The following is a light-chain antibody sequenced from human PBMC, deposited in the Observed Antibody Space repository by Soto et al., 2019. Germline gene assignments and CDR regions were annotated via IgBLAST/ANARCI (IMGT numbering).Light chain of an antibody. V-gene: IGLV1-40*01. CDR2: LNN. CDR1: SSNIGAGYD. Sequence: QSVLTQPPSVSGAPGQRVTISCTGSSSNIGAGYDVHWYQQIPGTAPKLLIYLNNNRPSGVPDRLSGSKSGTSASLAITGLQAEDEADYYCQSYDSSLSAWVSGGGTKVTVL. CDR3: QSYDSSLSAWV. J-gene: IGLJ3*02.